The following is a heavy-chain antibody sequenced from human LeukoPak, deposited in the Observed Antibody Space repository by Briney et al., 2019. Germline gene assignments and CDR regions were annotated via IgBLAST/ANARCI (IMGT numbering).Heavy chain of an antibody. V-gene: IGHV3-49*03. CDR2: IRSKAYGGTT. D-gene: IGHD5-18*01. CDR1: GFTFGDYA. Sequence: SGGSLRLSCTASGFTFGDYAMSWFRQAPGKGLEGVGFIRSKAYGGTTEYAASVKGRFTISRDDSKSIAYLQMNGLKTEDTAVYYCTRVRGYSYGYFDYWGQGTLVTVSS. CDR3: TRVRGYSYGYFDY. J-gene: IGHJ4*02.